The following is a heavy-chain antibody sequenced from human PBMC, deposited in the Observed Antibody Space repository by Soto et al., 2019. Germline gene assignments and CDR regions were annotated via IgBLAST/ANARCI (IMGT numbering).Heavy chain of an antibody. Sequence: GSGPTLVNPTQTLALTCSFSGFSLTTGVGVGWIRQPPGKALEWLAIIYWNDEKLYNPSLKTRLTITKDTSKNQVVLTVTDMDPVDTATYYCAHRVNMARGPYNYFGPWGQGTLVT. CDR2: IYWNDEK. J-gene: IGHJ5*02. CDR3: AHRVNMARGPYNYFGP. CDR1: GFSLTTGVG. D-gene: IGHD3-10*01. V-gene: IGHV2-5*01.